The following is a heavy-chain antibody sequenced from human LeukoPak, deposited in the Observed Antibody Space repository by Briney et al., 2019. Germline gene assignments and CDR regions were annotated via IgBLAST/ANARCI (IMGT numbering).Heavy chain of an antibody. V-gene: IGHV1-18*01. D-gene: IGHD3-22*01. CDR2: ISAYNGNT. J-gene: IGHJ4*02. CDR1: GYTFTSYG. CDR3: ARERDSSGYYKVLKGYYFDY. Sequence: ASVKVSCKASGYTFTSYGISWVRQAPGQGLEWMGWISAYNGNTNYAQKLQGRVTMTTDTSTSTAYMELRSLRSDDTAVYYCARERDSSGYYKVLKGYYFDYWGQGTLVTVSS.